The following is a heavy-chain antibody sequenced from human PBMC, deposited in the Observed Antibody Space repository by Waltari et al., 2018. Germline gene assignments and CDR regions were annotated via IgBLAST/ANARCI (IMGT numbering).Heavy chain of an antibody. V-gene: IGHV4-59*08. CDR2: IYYSGST. D-gene: IGHD3-22*01. CDR1: GGSISSYY. Sequence: QVQLQESGPGLVKPSETLSLTCAVSGGSISSYYWSWIRQPPGKGLEWIGYIYYSGSTNYNPSLKSRVTISVDTSKNQFSLKLSSVTAADTAVYYCARHSRDDSSGYYYVGYWGQGTLVTVSS. CDR3: ARHSRDDSSGYYYVGY. J-gene: IGHJ4*02.